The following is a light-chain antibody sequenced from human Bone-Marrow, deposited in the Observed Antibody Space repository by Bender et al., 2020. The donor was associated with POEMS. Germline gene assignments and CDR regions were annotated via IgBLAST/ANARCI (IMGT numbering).Light chain of an antibody. J-gene: IGLJ3*02. V-gene: IGLV1-44*01. CDR2: SNN. CDR1: TSNIGSSL. CDR3: AAWDDGLNAHWV. Sequence: QSVLTQTPSVSGAPGQKVTIYCFGITSNIGSSLFNWYPQVPGPAPKLLIHSNNRRPLGVSDRFSGSKSGTSASLAISGLQSDDEGDYYCAAWDDGLNAHWVFGGGTKLTVL.